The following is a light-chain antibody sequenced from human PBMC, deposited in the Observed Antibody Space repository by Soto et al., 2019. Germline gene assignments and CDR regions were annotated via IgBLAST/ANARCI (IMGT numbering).Light chain of an antibody. CDR1: SSDVGDYNY. Sequence: QSALTQPASVSGSPGQSITISCTGTSSDVGDYNYVSWYQQHPGRAPKLVIYDVTTRPSGVSIRFSGSKSGNTASLTISGLQAEDEADYYCSSYTSSSVLFGGGTKLTVL. CDR2: DVT. J-gene: IGLJ2*01. V-gene: IGLV2-14*01. CDR3: SSYTSSSVL.